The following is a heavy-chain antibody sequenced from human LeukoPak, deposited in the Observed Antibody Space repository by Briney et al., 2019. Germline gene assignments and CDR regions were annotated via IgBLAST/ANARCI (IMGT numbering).Heavy chain of an antibody. CDR2: ISWNSGSI. D-gene: IGHD6-13*01. J-gene: IGHJ6*02. V-gene: IGHV3-9*01. CDR3: AKDQQLGDYYYYYGMDV. CDR1: GFTFDDYA. Sequence: GGSLRLSCEASGFTFDDYAMHWVRQAPGKGLEWVSGISWNSGSIGYADSVEGRFTISRDNAKNSLYLQMNSLRAEDTALYYCAKDQQLGDYYYYYGMDVWGQGTTVTVSS.